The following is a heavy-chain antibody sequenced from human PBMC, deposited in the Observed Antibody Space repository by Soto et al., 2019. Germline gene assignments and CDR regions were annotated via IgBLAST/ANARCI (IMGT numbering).Heavy chain of an antibody. CDR2: INHSGST. J-gene: IGHJ6*02. CDR3: ARGGSRRTLYYYYGMDV. D-gene: IGHD2-15*01. V-gene: IGHV4-34*01. Sequence: SETLSLTCAVYGGSFSGYYWSWIHQPPGKGLEWIGEINHSGSTNYNPSLKSRVTISVDTSKNQFSLKLSSVTAADTAVYYCARGGSRRTLYYYYGMDVWGQGTTVTVSS. CDR1: GGSFSGYY.